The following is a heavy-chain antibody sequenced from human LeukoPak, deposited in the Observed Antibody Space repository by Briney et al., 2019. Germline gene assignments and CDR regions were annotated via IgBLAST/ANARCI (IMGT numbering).Heavy chain of an antibody. CDR1: GYTFTSYY. J-gene: IGHJ4*02. CDR3: ARGNSSGWEDFDY. Sequence: SVKVSCKASGYTFTSYYMHWVRQAPGQGLEWMGGIIPIFGTTDYTQKFQGRVTITADESTSTAYMELSSLGSEDTAVYYCARGNSSGWEDFDYWGQGTLVTVSS. V-gene: IGHV1-69*13. D-gene: IGHD6-19*01. CDR2: IIPIFGTT.